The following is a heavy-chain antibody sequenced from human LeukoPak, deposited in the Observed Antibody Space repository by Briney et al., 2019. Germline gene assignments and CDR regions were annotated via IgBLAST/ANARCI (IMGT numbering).Heavy chain of an antibody. Sequence: SETLSLTCAVYGGSFSGYYWSWIRQPPGKGLEWIGEINHSGSTNYNPSLKSRVSMSVDSSKNQFFLKVSSVTAADTAVYYCARENFTLIHVDYYYYYMDVWGKGTTVTISS. CDR2: INHSGST. V-gene: IGHV4-34*01. D-gene: IGHD3-22*01. J-gene: IGHJ6*03. CDR1: GGSFSGYY. CDR3: ARENFTLIHVDYYYYYMDV.